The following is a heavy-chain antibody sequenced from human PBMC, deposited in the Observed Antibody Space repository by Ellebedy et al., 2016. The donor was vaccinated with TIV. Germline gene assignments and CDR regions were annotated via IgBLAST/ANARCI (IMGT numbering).Heavy chain of an antibody. J-gene: IGHJ1*01. CDR3: AREVVIYDILTGYYSRYFQH. D-gene: IGHD3-9*01. CDR2: IYSGGTT. V-gene: IGHV3-66*01. CDR1: GFTFSSYA. Sequence: PGGSLRLSCAASGFTFSSYAMSWVRQAPGKGLECVSVIYSGGTTYYADSVKGRFTISRDNSKNTLYLQMNSLSAEDTAVYYCAREVVIYDILTGYYSRYFQHWGQGTLVTVSS.